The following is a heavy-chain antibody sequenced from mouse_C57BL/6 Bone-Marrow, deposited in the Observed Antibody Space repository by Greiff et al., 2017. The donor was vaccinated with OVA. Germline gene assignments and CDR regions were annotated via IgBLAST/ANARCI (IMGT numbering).Heavy chain of an antibody. Sequence: EVKLMESGEGLVKPGGSLKLSCAASGFTFSSYAMSWVRQTPEKRLEWVAYISSGGDYIYYADTVKGRFTISRDNARNTLYLQMSSLKSEDTAMYYCTRDGPIYYGSSFDYWGQGTTLTVSS. CDR3: TRDGPIYYGSSFDY. CDR1: GFTFSSYA. CDR2: ISSGGDYI. J-gene: IGHJ2*01. D-gene: IGHD1-1*01. V-gene: IGHV5-9-1*02.